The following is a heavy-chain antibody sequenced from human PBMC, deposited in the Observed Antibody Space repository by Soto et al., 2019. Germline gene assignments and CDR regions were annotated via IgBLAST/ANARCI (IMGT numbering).Heavy chain of an antibody. V-gene: IGHV4-4*07. CDR1: GASITGSSY. J-gene: IGHJ4*02. CDR2: FSLSGTT. D-gene: IGHD2-8*02. CDR3: ARGMTPPGAPAWYYFDS. Sequence: QVQLQESGPGLMKPSETLSLTCTVSGASITGSSYWSWIRQPAGKGLEWIGRFSLSGTTNYHPSLRSRVTMSADVSKNQFSLRLTAVTAADTALYYCARGMTPPGAPAWYYFDSWGQGTLVTVSS.